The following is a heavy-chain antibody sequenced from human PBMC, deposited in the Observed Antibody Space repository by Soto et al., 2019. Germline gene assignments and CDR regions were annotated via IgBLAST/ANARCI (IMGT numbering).Heavy chain of an antibody. CDR2: VSAYNGNT. Sequence: QVQLVQSGAEVKKPGASVKVSCKASGYTFTGYGISWVRQAPGQGLEWMGWVSAYNGNTNYAQKLQGRVTMTTDTSTSTAYMELRSLRSDDTAVYYCARCGRFLVVPAAMGNWFDPWGQGTLVTVSS. D-gene: IGHD2-2*01. J-gene: IGHJ5*02. CDR1: GYTFTGYG. V-gene: IGHV1-18*01. CDR3: ARCGRFLVVPAAMGNWFDP.